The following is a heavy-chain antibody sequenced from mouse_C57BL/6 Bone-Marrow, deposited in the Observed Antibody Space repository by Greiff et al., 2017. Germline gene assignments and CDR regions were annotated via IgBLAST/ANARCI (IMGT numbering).Heavy chain of an antibody. CDR3: AGDGYPFAY. Sequence: QVQLKQPGAELVKPGASVKLSCKASGYTFTSYWMQWVKQRPGQGLEWIGEIDPSDSYTNYSQKFKGKATLTVDTSSSTAYMQLSSLTSEDSAVYYCAGDGYPFAYWGQGTLVTVSA. CDR2: IDPSDSYT. CDR1: GYTFTSYW. V-gene: IGHV1-50*01. D-gene: IGHD2-3*01. J-gene: IGHJ3*01.